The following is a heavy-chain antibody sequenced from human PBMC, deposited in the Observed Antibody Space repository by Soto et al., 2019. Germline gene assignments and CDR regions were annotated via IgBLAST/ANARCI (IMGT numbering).Heavy chain of an antibody. CDR1: GYTFTRYG. D-gene: IGHD3-3*01. J-gene: IGHJ6*02. V-gene: IGHV1-18*01. CDR3: ARDLVTIFGVVITYYYYGMDV. Sequence: GASVKVSCKASGYTFTRYGISWVRQAPGQGLEWMGWISAYNGNTNYAQKLQGIVTMTTDTSTSTAYMELRCLRSDDTAVYYCARDLVTIFGVVITYYYYGMDVWGQGTTVTVSS. CDR2: ISAYNGNT.